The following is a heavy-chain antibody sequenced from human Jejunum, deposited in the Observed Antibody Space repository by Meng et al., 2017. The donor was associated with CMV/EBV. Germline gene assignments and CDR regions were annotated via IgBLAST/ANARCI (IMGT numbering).Heavy chain of an antibody. V-gene: IGHV4-30-4*08. J-gene: IGHJ5*01. CDR1: GGSIASDDYW. CDR3: ARDKAGYKNCDS. CDR2: IYHKGHT. Sequence: QGPLREPGPGLVEPSQTPSLTCTVSGGSIASDDYWWSWIRQPPGKGLEWIGYIYHKGHTYYNPSLRSRISISVDTSKNQFSLRLNSVTAADTAVYYCARDKAGYKNCDSWGQGTLVTVSS. D-gene: IGHD5-24*01.